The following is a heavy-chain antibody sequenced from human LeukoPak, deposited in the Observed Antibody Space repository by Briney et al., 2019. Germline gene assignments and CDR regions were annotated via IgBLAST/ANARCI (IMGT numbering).Heavy chain of an antibody. V-gene: IGHV3-30-3*01. CDR3: ARSLRITMVPGA. D-gene: IGHD3-10*01. J-gene: IGHJ4*02. Sequence: GRSLRLSCAASGFTFSSYAMHWVRQAPGKGLEWVAVISYDGSNKYYADSVKGRFTISRDNSKNTLYLQMNSLRAEDTAVYYCARSLRITMVPGAWGQGTLVTVSS. CDR2: ISYDGSNK. CDR1: GFTFSSYA.